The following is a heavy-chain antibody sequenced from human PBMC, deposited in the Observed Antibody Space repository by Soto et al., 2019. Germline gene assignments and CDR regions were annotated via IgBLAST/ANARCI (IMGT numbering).Heavy chain of an antibody. Sequence: GGSLRLSCAASGFTFSTHAMHWVRQAPGKGLECVAIVSFDGSNKYYADSVKGRFTISRDNSKNTLYLQMSGLTPEDTAFYYCARDQTGITTAGGGRIDGWGQETLVTVSS. CDR3: ARDQTGITTAGGGRIDG. D-gene: IGHD6-13*01. J-gene: IGHJ4*02. V-gene: IGHV3-30-3*01. CDR1: GFTFSTHA. CDR2: VSFDGSNK.